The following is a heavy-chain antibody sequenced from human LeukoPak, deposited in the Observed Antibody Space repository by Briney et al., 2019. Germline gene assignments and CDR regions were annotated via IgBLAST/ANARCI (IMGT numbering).Heavy chain of an antibody. Sequence: ASVKVSCKASGGTFSSYAISWVRQAPGQGLEWMGGIIPIFGTANYAQKFQGRVTITADKSTSTAYMELSSLRSEDTAVYYCARRAPGYSYGAPNFDYWGQGTLVTVSS. D-gene: IGHD5-18*01. V-gene: IGHV1-69*06. J-gene: IGHJ4*02. CDR3: ARRAPGYSYGAPNFDY. CDR2: IIPIFGTA. CDR1: GGTFSSYA.